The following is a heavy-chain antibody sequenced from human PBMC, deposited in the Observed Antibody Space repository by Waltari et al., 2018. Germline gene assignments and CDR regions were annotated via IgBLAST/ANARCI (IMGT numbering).Heavy chain of an antibody. J-gene: IGHJ5*01. CDR3: AKEGGYSYYNNYFDS. D-gene: IGHD3-10*01. V-gene: IGHV3-20*04. CDR2: ISYNGGKT. Sequence: EAHLVESGGRETRPGGSLRLSCVAAVFDFDFIGMSWVRQGPGKGLEWVGSISYNGGKTYYAESVEGRFSISRDNAESSLYLQMNSLRVEDTALYYCAKEGGYSYYNNYFDSWGQGTRVTVSS. CDR1: VFDFDFIG.